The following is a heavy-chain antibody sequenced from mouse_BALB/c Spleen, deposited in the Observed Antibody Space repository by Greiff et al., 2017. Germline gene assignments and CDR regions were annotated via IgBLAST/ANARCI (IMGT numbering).Heavy chain of an antibody. V-gene: IGHV5-17*02. CDR3: ARSGGNYGVYYFDY. D-gene: IGHD2-1*01. Sequence: EVKVEESGGGLVQPGGSRKLSCAASGFTFSSFGMHWVRQAPEKGLEWVAYISSGSSTIYYADTVKGRFTISRDNPKNTLFLQMTSLRSEDTAMYYCARSGGNYGVYYFDYWGQGTTLTVSS. CDR2: ISSGSSTI. J-gene: IGHJ2*01. CDR1: GFTFSSFG.